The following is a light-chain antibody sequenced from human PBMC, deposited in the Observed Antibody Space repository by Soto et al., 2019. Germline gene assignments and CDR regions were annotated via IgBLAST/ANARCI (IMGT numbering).Light chain of an antibody. Sequence: DIQMTQSPSTLSASVGDRVTITCRATQTINTRLAWYQQKPGKATKLLIYDASSLESGVPSRFSGSGSGTEFTLTISGLQPDDFATYYCQHYDTYRATFGLGTKVDIK. V-gene: IGKV1-5*01. CDR2: DAS. J-gene: IGKJ1*01. CDR3: QHYDTYRAT. CDR1: QTINTR.